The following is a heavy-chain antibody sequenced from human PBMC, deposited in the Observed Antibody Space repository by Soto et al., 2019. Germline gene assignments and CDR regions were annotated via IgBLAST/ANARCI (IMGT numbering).Heavy chain of an antibody. CDR2: ICYSGST. J-gene: IGHJ3*02. V-gene: IGHV4-59*04. CDR1: GGSLNISC. Sequence: PSETLSLTCTVSGGSLNISCWSWIRQPPGKGLEWIGFICYSGSTYYNPSLKSRVTISVDTSKNQFSLKLSSVTAADTAVYYCAIRGAFDIWGQGTMVTVSS. CDR3: AIRGAFDI.